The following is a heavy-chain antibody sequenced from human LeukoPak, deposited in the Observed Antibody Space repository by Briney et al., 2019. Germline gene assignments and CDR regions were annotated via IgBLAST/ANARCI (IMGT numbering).Heavy chain of an antibody. CDR3: AKEALQSLRYSYISNFDC. V-gene: IGHV3-23*01. J-gene: IGHJ4*02. CDR1: GFTFRAYA. CDR2: ISASGDTT. Sequence: GGSLRLSCAASGFTFRAYAMSWVRQAPGKGLEWVSGISASGDTTYYADSVKGRLTISRDNSENTIYLQMNTLRAEDTAVYFCAKEALQSLRYSYISNFDCWGQGTLVTVSS. D-gene: IGHD5-18*01.